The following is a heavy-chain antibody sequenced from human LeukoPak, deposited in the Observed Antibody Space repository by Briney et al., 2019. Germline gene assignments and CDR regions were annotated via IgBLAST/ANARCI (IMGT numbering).Heavy chain of an antibody. Sequence: GGSLRLSCAASGFTFSSYWMHWVRQAPGKGLVWVSRINSDGSSTSYADSVKGRFTISRDNAKNTLYLQMNSLRAEDTAVYYCARTISGWYPIDYWGQGTLVTVSS. CDR1: GFTFSSYW. J-gene: IGHJ4*02. CDR3: ARTISGWYPIDY. V-gene: IGHV3-74*01. D-gene: IGHD6-19*01. CDR2: INSDGSST.